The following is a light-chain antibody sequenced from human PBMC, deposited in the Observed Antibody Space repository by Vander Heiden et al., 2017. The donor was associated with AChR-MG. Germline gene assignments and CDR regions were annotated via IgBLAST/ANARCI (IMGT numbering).Light chain of an antibody. Sequence: DIHMTQSPSTLSASVGDRVTITCRASQSISRSLAWYQQKPGKAPKLLIYKASSLESGIPSRFSGSGSGTEFTLSISSLQPDDFATYYCQQDNTYSLTFGQGTKVEIK. CDR3: QQDNTYSLT. V-gene: IGKV1-5*03. CDR2: KAS. CDR1: QSISRS. J-gene: IGKJ1*01.